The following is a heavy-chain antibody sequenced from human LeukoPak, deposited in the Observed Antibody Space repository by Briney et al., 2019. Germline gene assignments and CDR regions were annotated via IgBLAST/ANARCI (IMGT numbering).Heavy chain of an antibody. D-gene: IGHD6-25*01. J-gene: IGHJ5*02. CDR1: GCTFSSYA. Sequence: TGGSLRLSCAASGCTFSSYAMSWVRQAPGKGLERVSAISGSGLTTYYADSVKGRFTISRDNSKNTLYLQMNGLRAEDTAVYYCAKDPWQRHNWFDPWGQGTLVTVSS. V-gene: IGHV3-23*01. CDR3: AKDPWQRHNWFDP. CDR2: ISGSGLTT.